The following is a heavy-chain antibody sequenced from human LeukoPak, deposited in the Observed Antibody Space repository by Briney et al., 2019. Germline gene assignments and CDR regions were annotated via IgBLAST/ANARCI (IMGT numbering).Heavy chain of an antibody. D-gene: IGHD4-11*01. CDR1: GYSFTTYG. V-gene: IGHV1-18*01. Sequence: ASVKVSCKASGYSFTTYGITWVRQAPGQGLEWMGWISTFNGNTNYAEKFQGRVTMTTDTSTSTAYMELRSLRSDDTAVYYCARDPTTQTLDYWGQGTLVTV. J-gene: IGHJ4*02. CDR3: ARDPTTQTLDY. CDR2: ISTFNGNT.